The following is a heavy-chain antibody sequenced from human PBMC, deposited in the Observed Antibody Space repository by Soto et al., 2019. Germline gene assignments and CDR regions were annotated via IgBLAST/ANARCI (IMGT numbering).Heavy chain of an antibody. CDR3: ARDLFYRDYYYYSGLDV. J-gene: IGHJ6*02. CDR2: ISSSSSTI. CDR1: GFTFSSYS. D-gene: IGHD4-17*01. V-gene: IGHV3-48*02. Sequence: GGSLRLSCAASGFTFSSYSMNWVRQAPGKGLEWVSYISSSSSTIYYADSVKGRFTISRDNAKNSLYLQMNSLRDEDTAVYYCARDLFYRDYYYYSGLDVWGQGTTVTVSS.